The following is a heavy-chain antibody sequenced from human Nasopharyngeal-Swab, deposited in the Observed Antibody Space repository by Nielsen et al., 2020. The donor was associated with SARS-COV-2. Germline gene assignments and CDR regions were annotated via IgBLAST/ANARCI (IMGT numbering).Heavy chain of an antibody. D-gene: IGHD2-2*01. V-gene: IGHV3-21*01. CDR1: GFTSSSYS. J-gene: IGHJ6*02. Sequence: GESLKISCAASGFTSSSYSMNWVRQAPGKGLEWVSSISSSSSYIYYADSVKGRFTISRDNAKNSLYLQMNSLRAEDTAVYYCARDKGIQYCSSTSCYESMIDYYGMDVWGQGTTVTVSS. CDR2: ISSSSSYI. CDR3: ARDKGIQYCSSTSCYESMIDYYGMDV.